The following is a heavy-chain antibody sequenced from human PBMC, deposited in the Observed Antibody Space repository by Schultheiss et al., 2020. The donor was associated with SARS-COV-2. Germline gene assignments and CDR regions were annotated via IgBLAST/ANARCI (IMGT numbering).Heavy chain of an antibody. CDR1: GFTFSSYA. V-gene: IGHV3-23*01. D-gene: IGHD1-26*01. CDR3: AKDYGGATDY. J-gene: IGHJ4*02. Sequence: GESLKISCAASGFTFSSYAMSWVRQAPGKGLEWVSAISGSGGSTYYADSVKGRFTISRDNSKNTLYLQMNSLRAEDTAVYYCAKDYGGATDYWGQGTLVTVSS. CDR2: ISGSGGST.